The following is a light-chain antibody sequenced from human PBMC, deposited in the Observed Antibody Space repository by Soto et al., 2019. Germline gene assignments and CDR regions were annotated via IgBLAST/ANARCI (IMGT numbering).Light chain of an antibody. Sequence: DFPMTQSPSSLSASVGDRVTITCRASQGIGDDLGWYRQRPGEAPKRLIYGASILPSGVPSRFSGSGSGTEFTLTISGLQPEDFATYFCLEHNTYPFTFGGGTKVEIK. V-gene: IGKV1-17*01. J-gene: IGKJ4*01. CDR2: GAS. CDR1: QGIGDD. CDR3: LEHNTYPFT.